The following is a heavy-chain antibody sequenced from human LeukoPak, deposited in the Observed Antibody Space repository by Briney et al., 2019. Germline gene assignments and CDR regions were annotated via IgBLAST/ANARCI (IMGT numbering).Heavy chain of an antibody. CDR2: IYYSGNT. D-gene: IGHD3-10*01. CDR1: GDSISNSNLY. V-gene: IGHV4-39*01. Sequence: SETLSLTCIVSGDSISNSNLYWGWIRQPPGKGLEWIGSIYYSGNTYYNASLKSRVSISVDTSKNQFSLKLSSVTAADTAVYYCARRKTSITMVRGDLDPWGQGTLVTVSS. CDR3: ARRKTSITMVRGDLDP. J-gene: IGHJ5*02.